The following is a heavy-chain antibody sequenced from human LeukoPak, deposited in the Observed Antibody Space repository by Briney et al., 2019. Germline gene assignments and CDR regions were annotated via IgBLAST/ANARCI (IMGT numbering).Heavy chain of an antibody. D-gene: IGHD3-22*01. J-gene: IGHJ4*02. V-gene: IGHV1-2*06. CDR3: ARDQNLYYYDSSGYYFPDDY. CDR1: GYTFTGYC. CDR2: INPNSGGT. Sequence: ASVKVSCKASGYTFTGYCMHWVRQAPGQGLEWMGRINPNSGGTNYAQKFQGRVTMTRDTSISTAYMELSRLRSDDTAVYYCARDQNLYYYDSSGYYFPDDYWGQGTLVTVSP.